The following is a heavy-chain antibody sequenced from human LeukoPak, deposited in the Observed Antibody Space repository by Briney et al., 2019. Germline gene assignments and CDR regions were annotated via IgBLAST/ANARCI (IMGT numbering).Heavy chain of an antibody. CDR3: AKVSLRYFDHWGGAFDI. CDR2: ISGSCGST. J-gene: IGHJ3*02. Sequence: GGSLRLSCAASGFTFSSYAMSWLREAPGKGREWLSAISGSCGSTYYADSVKGRFTISRDNSKNTLYLQINSLRAEDTAVYYCAKVSLRYFDHWGGAFDIWGQGTMVTVSS. CDR1: GFTFSSYA. D-gene: IGHD3-9*01. V-gene: IGHV3-23*01.